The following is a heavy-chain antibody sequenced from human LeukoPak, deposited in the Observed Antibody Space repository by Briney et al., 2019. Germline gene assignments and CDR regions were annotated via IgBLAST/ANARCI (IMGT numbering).Heavy chain of an antibody. CDR3: GRQGYTGSHDFIDF. Sequence: SETLSLTCTVSSGSISSYHWGWVRQPAGKGLEWIGRIYTTGTTHYNPSLKSRLTMSVDTSTNQFSLNLTSVTAADTAVYSCGRQGYTGSHDFIDFWSQGTLVAVS. D-gene: IGHD1-26*01. V-gene: IGHV4-4*07. J-gene: IGHJ4*02. CDR1: SGSISSYH. CDR2: IYTTGTT.